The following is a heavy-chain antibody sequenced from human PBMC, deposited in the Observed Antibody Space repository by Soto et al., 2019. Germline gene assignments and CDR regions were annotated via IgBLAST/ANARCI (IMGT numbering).Heavy chain of an antibody. V-gene: IGHV4-39*01. CDR3: AVYCSTTSCLRRAFDI. CDR1: GGSISSSSYY. CDR2: TYSSGST. D-gene: IGHD2-2*01. Sequence: QLQLQESGPGLVKPSETLSLTCTVSGGSISSSSYYWGWIRQPPGKGLEWIGSTYSSGSTYYNPSLKRRVTISVDTSKNQFSLKLSSVTAADTAVYYCAVYCSTTSCLRRAFDIWGQGTKVTVSS. J-gene: IGHJ3*02.